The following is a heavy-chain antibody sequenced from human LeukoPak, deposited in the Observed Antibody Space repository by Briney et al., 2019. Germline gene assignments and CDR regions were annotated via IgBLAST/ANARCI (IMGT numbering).Heavy chain of an antibody. CDR3: ARLSAAMVRD. J-gene: IGHJ4*02. CDR1: GGSISDGSYY. V-gene: IGHV4-39*01. Sequence: SQTLSLTCSVSGGSISDGSYYWGWIRQPPGKGLEWIGSIYYSGNTHYNPSLTSRVTLFVDTSKNQFSLKVTSVTAADTATYYCARLSAAMVRDWGQGTLVTVSS. D-gene: IGHD2-2*01. CDR2: IYYSGNT.